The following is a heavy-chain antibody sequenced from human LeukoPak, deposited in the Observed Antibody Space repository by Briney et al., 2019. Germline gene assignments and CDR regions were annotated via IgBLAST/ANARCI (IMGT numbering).Heavy chain of an antibody. CDR1: GFTFSSYS. CDR2: ISSSSSYI. V-gene: IGHV3-21*01. J-gene: IGHJ4*02. Sequence: PGGSLRLSCAASGFTFSSYSMNWVRQAPGKGLEWVSSISSSSSYIYYADSVKGRFTISRDNAKNSLYLQMNSLRAEDTAVYYCAKDLLWFGELPQCSDYWGQGTLVTVSS. D-gene: IGHD3-10*01. CDR3: AKDLLWFGELPQCSDY.